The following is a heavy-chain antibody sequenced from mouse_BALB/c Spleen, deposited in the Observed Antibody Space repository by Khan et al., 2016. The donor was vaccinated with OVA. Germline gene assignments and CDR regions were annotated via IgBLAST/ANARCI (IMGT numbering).Heavy chain of an antibody. J-gene: IGHJ3*01. V-gene: IGHV4-1*02. CDR1: GFDFSRYW. CDR2: INPDSSTI. D-gene: IGHD1-3*01. Sequence: EVQLVETGGGLVQPGGSLKLSCAASGFDFSRYWMSWVRQAPGKGLEWIGEINPDSSTINYTPSLKDKFIISRDNAKNTLYLQMSKVRSEDTALYYCARGGYGSSFAYWGQGTLVTVSA. CDR3: ARGGYGSSFAY.